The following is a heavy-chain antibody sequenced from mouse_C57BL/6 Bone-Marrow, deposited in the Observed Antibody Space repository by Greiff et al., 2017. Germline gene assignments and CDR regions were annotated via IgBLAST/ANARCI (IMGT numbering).Heavy chain of an antibody. CDR1: GYTFTTSP. Sequence: VKLVESGAELVKPGASVKMSCKASGYTFTTSPIEWMKQNHGKSLEWIGNFHPYNDDTKYNEKFKGKATLTVEKSSSTVYLELSRLTSDDSAVYYCARGGNYGGYYFAYWGQGTTLTVSA. CDR3: ARGGNYGGYYFAY. D-gene: IGHD2-1*01. CDR2: FHPYNDDT. V-gene: IGHV1-47*01. J-gene: IGHJ2*01.